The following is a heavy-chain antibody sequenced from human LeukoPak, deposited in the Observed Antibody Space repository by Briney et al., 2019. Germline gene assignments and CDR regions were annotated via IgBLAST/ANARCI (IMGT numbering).Heavy chain of an antibody. J-gene: IGHJ3*02. D-gene: IGHD3-22*01. CDR3: ARARLNYYDSIDAFDI. Sequence: GGSLRLSCAASGFTFRSYEMTWVRQAPGKGLEWLSYIRSSGSTIYYADSVKGRFTISRDNTKNSLYLQMNSLRAEDTAVYYCARARLNYYDSIDAFDIWGQGTMVTVSS. CDR2: IRSSGSTI. CDR1: GFTFRSYE. V-gene: IGHV3-48*03.